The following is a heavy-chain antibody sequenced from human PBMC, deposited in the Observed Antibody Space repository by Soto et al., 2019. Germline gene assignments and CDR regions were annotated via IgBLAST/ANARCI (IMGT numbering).Heavy chain of an antibody. J-gene: IGHJ4*02. Sequence: NPSETLSLTCTVSGGSVISGSYYWIWIRQPPGKGLEWIGYIYYSGSTNYNPSLKSRVTISVDTSKNQFSLKLSSVTAADTAVYYCARDVEDSSSSFFDYWGQGTLVTVSS. CDR1: GGSVISGSYY. D-gene: IGHD6-6*01. CDR3: ARDVEDSSSSFFDY. V-gene: IGHV4-61*01. CDR2: IYYSGST.